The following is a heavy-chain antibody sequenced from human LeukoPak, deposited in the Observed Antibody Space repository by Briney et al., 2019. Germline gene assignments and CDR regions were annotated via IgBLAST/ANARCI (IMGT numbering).Heavy chain of an antibody. D-gene: IGHD3-16*01. J-gene: IGHJ3*01. CDR1: GFTFSSYA. V-gene: IGHV3-30*04. CDR3: ARDFLHLGG. CDR2: ISYDGSNK. Sequence: GGSLRLSCAASGFTFSSYAMHWVRQALGKGLEWVAVISYDGSNKYYADSVKGRFTISRDNAKNTLYLQMNSLRAEDTAVYYCARDFLHLGGWGQGTMVTVSS.